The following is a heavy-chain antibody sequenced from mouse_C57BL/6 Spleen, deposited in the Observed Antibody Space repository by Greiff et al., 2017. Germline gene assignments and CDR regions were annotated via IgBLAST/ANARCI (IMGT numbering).Heavy chain of an antibody. CDR1: GYTFTSYW. Sequence: VQLQQSGAELVMPGASVKLSCKASGYTFTSYWMHWVKQRPGQGLEWIGEIDPSDSYTNYNQKFKGKSTLTVDKSSSTAYMQLSSLTSEDSAVYYCARLDSKRAMDYWVQGTSVTVSS. CDR3: ARLDSKRAMDY. CDR2: IDPSDSYT. D-gene: IGHD2-5*01. J-gene: IGHJ4*01. V-gene: IGHV1-69*01.